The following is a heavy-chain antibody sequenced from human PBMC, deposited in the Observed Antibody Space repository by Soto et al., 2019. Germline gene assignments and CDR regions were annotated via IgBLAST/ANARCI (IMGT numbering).Heavy chain of an antibody. J-gene: IGHJ3*02. CDR1: GGFVSSGSYY. CDR3: ARVERGTATTVVDAFDI. Sequence: QVQLQQWGAGLLKPSETLSLTCAVYGGFVSSGSYYWSWIRQLPGKGLEWIGEMSHSGGTHFNPSLKRRVTISVDTSKNQFSLKMSSVTAADTALYYCARVERGTATTVVDAFDIWGPGTMVTVSS. CDR2: MSHSGGT. V-gene: IGHV4-34*01. D-gene: IGHD1-1*01.